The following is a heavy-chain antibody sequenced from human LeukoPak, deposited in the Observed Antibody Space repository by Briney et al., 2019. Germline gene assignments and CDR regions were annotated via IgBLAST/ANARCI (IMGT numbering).Heavy chain of an antibody. D-gene: IGHD3-10*01. Sequence: GGSLRLSCATSGFTFSTYWMNWVRQAPGKGLEWVANIKQDGAEKNYVDSVKGRFTISRDNAKNSLYLQMNSLRVEDTAVYYCASLYGSGPNWFDPWGQGTLVTVSS. J-gene: IGHJ5*02. CDR1: GFTFSTYW. CDR2: IKQDGAEK. V-gene: IGHV3-7*01. CDR3: ASLYGSGPNWFDP.